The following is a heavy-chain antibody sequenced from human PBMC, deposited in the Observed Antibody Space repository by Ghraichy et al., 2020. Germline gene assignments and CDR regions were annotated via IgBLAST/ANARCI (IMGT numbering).Heavy chain of an antibody. Sequence: SETLSLTCTVSGGSISSYYWSWIRQPAGKGLEWIGRIYTSGSTNYNPSLKSRVTMSVDTSKNQFSLKLSSVTAADTAVYYCARVGRQWLPAGTYYFDYWGQGTLVTVSS. J-gene: IGHJ4*02. CDR3: ARVGRQWLPAGTYYFDY. V-gene: IGHV4-4*07. CDR1: GGSISSYY. D-gene: IGHD6-19*01. CDR2: IYTSGST.